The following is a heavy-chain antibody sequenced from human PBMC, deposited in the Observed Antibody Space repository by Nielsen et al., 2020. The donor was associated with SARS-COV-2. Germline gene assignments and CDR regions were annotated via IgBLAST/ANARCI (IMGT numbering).Heavy chain of an antibody. V-gene: IGHV3-74*01. CDR2: INPDESKT. Sequence: GESLKISCAASGFIFSNYRMHWVRQAPGKGLVWVSHINPDESKTNYADSVKGRFTISRDNAKNTLYLQMNGLRAEDTAVYYCARLWDDGYYFDTGPYDYWGQGTLVTVSS. CDR3: ARLWDDGYYFDTGPYDY. D-gene: IGHD3-22*01. J-gene: IGHJ4*02. CDR1: GFIFSNYR.